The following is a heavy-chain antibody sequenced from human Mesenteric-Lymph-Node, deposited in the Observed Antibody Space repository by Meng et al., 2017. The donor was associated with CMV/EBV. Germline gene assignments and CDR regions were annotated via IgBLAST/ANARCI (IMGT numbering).Heavy chain of an antibody. CDR1: GFTFSSYW. V-gene: IGHV3-7*01. CDR2: IKQDGSEK. J-gene: IGHJ4*02. D-gene: IGHD3-3*01. CDR3: ARDLRVPYYDFC. Sequence: WGSLRLSCAASGFTFSSYWMSWVRQAPGKGLEWVANIKQDGSEKYYVDSVKGRFTISRDNAKNSLYLQMDSLRAEDTAVYYCARDLRVPYYDFCWGQGTLVTVSS.